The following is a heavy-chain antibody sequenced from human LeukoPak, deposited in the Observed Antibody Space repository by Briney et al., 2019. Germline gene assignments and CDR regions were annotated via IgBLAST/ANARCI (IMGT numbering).Heavy chain of an antibody. CDR2: ISNTGSVI. CDR3: ARDQGDRSSWYPDY. Sequence: GGSLRLSCAASGSTFSSHTMNWVRQAPGKGLEWISYISNTGSVIYYADSVKGRFTISRDNSKNTLYLQMNSLRAEDTAVYYCARDQGDRSSWYPDYWGQGTLVTVSS. D-gene: IGHD6-13*01. J-gene: IGHJ4*02. CDR1: GSTFSSHT. V-gene: IGHV3-48*01.